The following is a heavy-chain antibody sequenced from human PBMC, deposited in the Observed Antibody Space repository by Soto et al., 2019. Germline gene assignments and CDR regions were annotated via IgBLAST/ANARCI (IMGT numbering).Heavy chain of an antibody. CDR2: IYWDDDK. V-gene: IGHV2-5*02. D-gene: IGHD6-13*01. J-gene: IGHJ5*02. CDR1: GFSFSSSGVA. CDR3: ARGRIAEADWFDP. Sequence: QITLKESGPTLVKPTQTLTLTCTFSGFSFSSSGVAVGWIRQPPRKALEWLAFIYWDDDKRYSPSLKSRLSIPMDTSKNQVVLTMTNMDPVDTATSSCARGRIAEADWFDPWGQGTLVTVSS.